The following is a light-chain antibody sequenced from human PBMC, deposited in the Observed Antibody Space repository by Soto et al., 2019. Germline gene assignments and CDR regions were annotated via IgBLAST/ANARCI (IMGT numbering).Light chain of an antibody. Sequence: QSALTQPASVSGSPGQSITISCTGTSSDVGSYNLVSWYQQHPGKAPKLMIYEVSKRPSGVSNRFSGSKSGNTASLTISGLQAEDEADYYCCSYAGSPSYVFGTGTKVTVL. V-gene: IGLV2-23*02. J-gene: IGLJ1*01. CDR3: CSYAGSPSYV. CDR1: SSDVGSYNL. CDR2: EVS.